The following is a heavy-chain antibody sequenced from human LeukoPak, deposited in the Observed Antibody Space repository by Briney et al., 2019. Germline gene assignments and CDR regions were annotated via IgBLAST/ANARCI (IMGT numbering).Heavy chain of an antibody. Sequence: SQTLSLTCAISGDSVSSNSAAWNWIRQSPSRGLEWLGRTYYRSKWYNDYALSVKSRIIINPDTSKNQFSLQLKSVTHEDTATYYCVRDVGFDFDYWGQGTLVTVSS. V-gene: IGHV6-1*01. CDR3: VRDVGFDFDY. CDR1: GDSVSSNSAA. D-gene: IGHD3-10*01. J-gene: IGHJ4*02. CDR2: TYYRSKWYN.